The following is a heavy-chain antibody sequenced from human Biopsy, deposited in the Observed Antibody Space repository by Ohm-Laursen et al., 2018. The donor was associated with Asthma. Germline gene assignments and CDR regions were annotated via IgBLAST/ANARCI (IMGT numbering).Heavy chain of an antibody. CDR3: ASQSSGPDFWSGYYYFDY. D-gene: IGHD3-3*01. CDR1: GFTFSSYG. V-gene: IGHV3-30*03. J-gene: IGHJ4*02. CDR2: ISYDGSNK. Sequence: SLRLSCSASGFTFSSYGMHWVRQAPGKGLEWVAVISYDGSNKYYADSVKGRFTISRDNSKNTLYLQMNSPRAEDTAVYYCASQSSGPDFWSGYYYFDYWGQGILVTVSS.